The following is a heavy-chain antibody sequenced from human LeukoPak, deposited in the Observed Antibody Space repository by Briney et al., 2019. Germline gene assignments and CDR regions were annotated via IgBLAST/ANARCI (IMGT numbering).Heavy chain of an antibody. J-gene: IGHJ4*02. CDR1: GGSISSYY. CDR2: IYYSGST. D-gene: IGHD2-2*01. V-gene: IGHV4-59*12. CDR3: ARERRYCSSTSCSYFDY. Sequence: SSETLSLTCTVSGGSISSYYWSWIRQPPGKGLEWIGYIYYSGSTNYNPSLKSRVTISVDTSKNQFSLKLSSVTAADTAVYYCARERRYCSSTSCSYFDYWGQGTLVTVSS.